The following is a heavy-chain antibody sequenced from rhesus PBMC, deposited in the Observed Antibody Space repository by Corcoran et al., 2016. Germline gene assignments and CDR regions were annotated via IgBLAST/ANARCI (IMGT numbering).Heavy chain of an antibody. CDR3: ARGFDYSNYGLADY. D-gene: IGHD4-23*01. J-gene: IGHJ4*01. CDR2: ITYRGGA. CDR1: GGSISGYYY. Sequence: QVKLQQWGEGLVKPSETLSLTCAVYGGSISGYYYWRMSRQPPGKGLGWIGNITYRGGASYNPALKRRVTISRDTSKNQFSLELTSVAAVDTAVYFCARGFDYSNYGLADYWGQGVLVTVSS. V-gene: IGHV4-122*02.